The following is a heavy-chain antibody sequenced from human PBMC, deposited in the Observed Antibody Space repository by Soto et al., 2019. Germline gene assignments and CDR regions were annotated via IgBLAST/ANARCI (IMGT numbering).Heavy chain of an antibody. CDR2: IRRKAYGGTT. V-gene: IGHV3-49*04. CDR1: GFNFGVHA. J-gene: IGHJ4*02. Sequence: GGSLRLSCSASGFNFGVHAMSWVRQAPGKGLEWVGFIRRKAYGGTTDYAASVKGRFTISRDDSKSIAYLYMNSLKIEDTAVYYCTRSLAIDFDSWGQGTLVTVSS. CDR3: TRSLAIDFDS.